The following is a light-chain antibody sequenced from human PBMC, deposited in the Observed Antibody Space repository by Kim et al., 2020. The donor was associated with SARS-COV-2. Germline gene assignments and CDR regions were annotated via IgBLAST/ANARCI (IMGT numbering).Light chain of an antibody. CDR1: QSVDSF. CDR3: QQSSSPPWT. J-gene: IGKJ1*01. CDR2: SAS. Sequence: DIMLTQSPSSLSASVGDRVTITCRASQSVDSFLNWYQQRPGKAPTLLIYSASNLQGGVPTRFTGSASGTDFTLTIGNLQPEDFATYYCQQSSSPPWTFGQGTKVDIK. V-gene: IGKV1-39*01.